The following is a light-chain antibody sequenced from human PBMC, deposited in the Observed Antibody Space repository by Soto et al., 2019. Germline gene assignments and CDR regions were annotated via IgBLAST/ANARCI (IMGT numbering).Light chain of an antibody. CDR1: QGISSY. J-gene: IGKJ5*01. V-gene: IGKV1-9*01. CDR3: QQLLSYPIT. CDR2: AAS. Sequence: DIQMTQSTSTLSGSVGDRVTITCRASQGISSYLAWYQQKPGKAPKLLIYAASTLQSGVPLRFSGSGSGTSFTLTISSLQPEDFATYYCQQLLSYPITFGHGTRLEIK.